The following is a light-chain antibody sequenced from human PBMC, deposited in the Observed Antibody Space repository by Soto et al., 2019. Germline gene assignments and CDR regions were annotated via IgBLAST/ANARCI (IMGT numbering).Light chain of an antibody. J-gene: IGLJ1*01. Sequence: QSVLTQPPYASGSPGQSVTFSCTGTSSDIGDYNYVSWYQQHPGKAPKLMIYEVTKRPSGVPDRFSGSKSGNTASLTVSGLQADDEADYYCSSHAGNNNYVFGTGTKGTVL. CDR1: SSDIGDYNY. CDR2: EVT. V-gene: IGLV2-8*01. CDR3: SSHAGNNNYV.